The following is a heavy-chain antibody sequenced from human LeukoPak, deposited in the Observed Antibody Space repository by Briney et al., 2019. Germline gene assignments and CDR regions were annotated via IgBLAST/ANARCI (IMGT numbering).Heavy chain of an antibody. CDR3: ARAHTTGWY. V-gene: IGHV1-2*02. CDR2: INPNYFGT. CDR1: GYTLTELS. J-gene: IGHJ4*02. Sequence: ASVKVSCKVSGYTLTELSMHWVRQAPGQGLEWMGWINPNYFGTNYAQKFQGRVTMTRDTSITTAYMELSSLRSDDTAVYYCARAHTTGWYWGQGTLVTVSS. D-gene: IGHD6-19*01.